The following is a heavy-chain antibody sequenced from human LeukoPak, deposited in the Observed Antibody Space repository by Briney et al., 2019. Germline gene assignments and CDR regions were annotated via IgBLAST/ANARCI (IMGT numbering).Heavy chain of an antibody. J-gene: IGHJ4*02. CDR2: SQNSGCT. CDR3: ARDYSGSLDY. V-gene: IGHV4-61*01. D-gene: IGHD3-10*01. Sequence: PSETLSLTCTVSGGSLSSAHGWSWIRQPPGKGLEWIGYSQNSGCTNCNPSLKSRVTISVDTSKNQFSLKLSSMTAADTAVYYCARDYSGSLDYWGQGTLVTVSS. CDR1: GGSLSSAHG.